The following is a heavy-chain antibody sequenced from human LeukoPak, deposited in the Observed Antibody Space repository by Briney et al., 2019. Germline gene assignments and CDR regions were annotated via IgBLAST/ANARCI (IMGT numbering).Heavy chain of an antibody. CDR1: GFTFSGYW. CDR2: TYPGGTT. CDR3: ATVLRISHAFDI. J-gene: IGHJ3*02. Sequence: GGSLRPSCAASGFTFSGYWMNWVRQAPGKGLEWVSVTYPGGTTYYADSVRGRFTVSTHNSQSTLYLQMNSLRAEDTAIYYCATVLRISHAFDIWGQGTMVTVSS. D-gene: IGHD2-8*01. V-gene: IGHV3-53*04.